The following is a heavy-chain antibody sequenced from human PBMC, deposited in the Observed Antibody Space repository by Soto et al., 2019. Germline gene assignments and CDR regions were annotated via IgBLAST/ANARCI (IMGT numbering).Heavy chain of an antibody. J-gene: IGHJ3*02. D-gene: IGHD3-22*01. CDR3: ARQSYYDTTPTAFDI. V-gene: IGHV4-4*07. CDR2: IYSSGST. Sequence: SETVSLTCTVSGGSISSYYWSWIRQPAGKGLEWIGRIYSSGSTNYNPSLKSRVTMSVDTSKNQFSLKLSSVTAADTAIYFCARQSYYDTTPTAFDIWGQGTMVTVSS. CDR1: GGSISSYY.